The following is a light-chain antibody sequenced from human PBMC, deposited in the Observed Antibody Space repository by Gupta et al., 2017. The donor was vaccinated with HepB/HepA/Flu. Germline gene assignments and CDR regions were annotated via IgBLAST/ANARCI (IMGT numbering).Light chain of an antibody. V-gene: IGKV1-39*01. CDR3: QQTYSIPWT. CDR1: QSIARY. J-gene: IGKJ1*01. CDR2: AAS. Sequence: DIQMTQSPSSLSASGGDRVTITCRARQSIARYVNWYQQKPGKAPKLLIYAASSLQGGVPSRFSGSGSGTDFSLTISSLQPEDFAAYYCQQTYSIPWTFGQGTKVEVK.